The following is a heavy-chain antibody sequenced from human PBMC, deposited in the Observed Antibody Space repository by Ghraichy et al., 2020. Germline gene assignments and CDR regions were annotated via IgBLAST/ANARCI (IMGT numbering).Heavy chain of an antibody. CDR1: EYSFISYW. J-gene: IGHJ3*02. Sequence: GESLNISCKGSEYSFISYWIGWVRQMPGEGLEWMGIIYPGDSDTRYSPSFQGQVTISADKSISTAYLQWSSLKASDTAMYYCARRYCGGGTCYGAFDIWGQGTMVTVSS. CDR2: IYPGDSDT. V-gene: IGHV5-51*01. CDR3: ARRYCGGGTCYGAFDI. D-gene: IGHD2-15*01.